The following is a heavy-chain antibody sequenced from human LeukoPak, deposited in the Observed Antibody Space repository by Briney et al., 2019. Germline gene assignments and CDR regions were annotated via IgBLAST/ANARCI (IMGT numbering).Heavy chain of an antibody. J-gene: IGHJ6*02. CDR1: GGSINSSFYY. D-gene: IGHD6-19*01. CDR2: IFYSGST. Sequence: SETLSLTCTVSGGSINSSFYYWGWIRQPPGKGLEWIMSIFYSGSTYYNPSLKSLVSKSVDTSKNQFSLKLSSVTAADTAVYYCARLPSVAGGFYYYGMDVWGQGTTVTVSS. CDR3: ARLPSVAGGFYYYGMDV. V-gene: IGHV4-39*01.